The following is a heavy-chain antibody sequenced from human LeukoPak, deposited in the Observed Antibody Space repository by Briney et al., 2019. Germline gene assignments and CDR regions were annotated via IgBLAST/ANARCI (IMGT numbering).Heavy chain of an antibody. V-gene: IGHV3-23*01. CDR3: AKDPMVRGLTYDY. CDR2: ISDTGGST. J-gene: IGHJ4*02. D-gene: IGHD3-10*01. Sequence: PGRSLRLSCAASGFTFSSYAMTWVRQAPGKGLEWVSAISDTGGSTYYADSVMGRFTISRDNSKNILYLQMNSLRAEDTAVYYCAKDPMVRGLTYDYWGQGTLVTVSS. CDR1: GFTFSSYA.